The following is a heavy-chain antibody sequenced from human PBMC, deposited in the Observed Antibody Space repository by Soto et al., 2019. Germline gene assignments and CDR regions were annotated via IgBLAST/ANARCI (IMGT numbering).Heavy chain of an antibody. D-gene: IGHD5-12*01. CDR1: GGTFSSYA. CDR2: INPNSGGT. Sequence: QVQLVQSGAEVQKPGSSVKVSCKASGGTFSSYAISWVRQAPGQGLEWMGWINPNSGGTNYAQKFQGRVTMTRDTSISTAYMELSRLRSDDTAVYYCARVTGEWLRLPLGYWGQGTLVTVSS. J-gene: IGHJ4*02. V-gene: IGHV1-2*02. CDR3: ARVTGEWLRLPLGY.